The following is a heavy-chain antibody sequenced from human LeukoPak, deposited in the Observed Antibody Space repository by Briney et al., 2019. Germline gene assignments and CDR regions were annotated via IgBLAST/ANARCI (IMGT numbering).Heavy chain of an antibody. D-gene: IGHD3-16*01. CDR3: AREQTGGLSGSLGGLFASYYTYYYMDV. V-gene: IGHV1-46*01. CDR1: GYTFSMYY. CDR2: INPSDGAT. J-gene: IGHJ6*03. Sequence: ASVKVSCKASGYTFSMYYIHWVRQAPGQGLEWMGMINPSDGATTYVQKIQGRLTMTRDMSTTTACMDLRSLRSEDTAVYFCAREQTGGLSGSLGGLFASYYTYYYMDVWGRGTTVTVSS.